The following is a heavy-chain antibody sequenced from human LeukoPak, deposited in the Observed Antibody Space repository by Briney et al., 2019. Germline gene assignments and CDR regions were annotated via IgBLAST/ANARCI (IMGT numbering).Heavy chain of an antibody. J-gene: IGHJ2*01. CDR1: GGSISSGDCY. CDR2: IYYSGST. CDR3: ARKYYYDSSGFDL. V-gene: IGHV4-30-4*08. D-gene: IGHD3-22*01. Sequence: SQTLSLTCTVSGGSISSGDCYWSWIRQPPGKGLEWIGYIYYSGSTYYNPSLKSRVTISVDTSKNQFSLKLSSVTAADTAVYYCARKYYYDSSGFDLWGRGTLVTVSS.